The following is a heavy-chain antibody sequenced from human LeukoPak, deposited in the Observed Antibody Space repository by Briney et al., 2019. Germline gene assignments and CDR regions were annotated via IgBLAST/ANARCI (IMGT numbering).Heavy chain of an antibody. CDR1: GFTFDDYG. D-gene: IGHD3-16*01. CDR2: INWNGGST. Sequence: GGSLRLSCAASGFTFDDYGMSWVRQAPGKGLEWVSGINWNGGSTGYADSVKGRFTISRDNSKNTLYLQMNSLRAEDTAVYYCAKDASRQEGGFDYWGQGTLVTVSS. V-gene: IGHV3-20*04. J-gene: IGHJ4*01. CDR3: AKDASRQEGGFDY.